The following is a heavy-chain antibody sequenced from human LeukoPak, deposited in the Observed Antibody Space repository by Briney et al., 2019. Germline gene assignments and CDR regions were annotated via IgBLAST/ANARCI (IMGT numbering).Heavy chain of an antibody. CDR1: GGSISSNSYY. CDR3: ARTRYYYNSRSYGAPYYFDY. V-gene: IGHV4-39*01. CDR2: IYYSGST. D-gene: IGHD3-10*01. J-gene: IGHJ4*02. Sequence: PSETLSLTCAVSGGSISSNSYYWGWIRQPPGKGLEWIGSIYYSGSTYYNPSLKSRVTISVDTSKNQFSLKLSSVTAADAAVYYCARTRYYYNSRSYGAPYYFDYWGQGTLVTVSS.